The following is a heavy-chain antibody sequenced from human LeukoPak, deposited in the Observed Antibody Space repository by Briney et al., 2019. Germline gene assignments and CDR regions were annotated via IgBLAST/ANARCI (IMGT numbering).Heavy chain of an antibody. D-gene: IGHD6-19*01. CDR1: GFTFSSYA. CDR3: AKRTGYSSGWDY. Sequence: GGSLRLSCAASGFTFSSYAMSWARQALGKGLEWVSAISGVGDSTYYADSVKGRFTISRDNSKKTLFLQMNSLRAEDTAVYYCAKRTGYSSGWDYWGQGTLVTVSS. J-gene: IGHJ4*02. V-gene: IGHV3-23*01. CDR2: ISGVGDST.